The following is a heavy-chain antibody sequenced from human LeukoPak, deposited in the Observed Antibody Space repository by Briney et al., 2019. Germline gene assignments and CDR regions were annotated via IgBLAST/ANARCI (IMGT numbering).Heavy chain of an antibody. Sequence: ASVKVSCKTSRYTFTGYYMHWVRQAPGQGLEWMGWINTNTGNPTYAQGFTGRFVFSLDTSVSTAYLQISSLKAEDTAVYYCAREQQLVRDYWGQGTLVTVSS. CDR2: INTNTGNP. J-gene: IGHJ4*02. D-gene: IGHD6-13*01. CDR3: AREQQLVRDY. V-gene: IGHV7-4-1*02. CDR1: RYTFTGYY.